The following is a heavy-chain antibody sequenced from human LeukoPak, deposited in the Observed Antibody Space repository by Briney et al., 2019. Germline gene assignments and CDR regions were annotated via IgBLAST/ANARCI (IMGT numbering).Heavy chain of an antibody. Sequence: PGGSLRLSCAASGFIFINYGMSWVRQAPGKGLEWVSAISGSTGSTYYAGSVKGRSTISRDNPKNTLYLQMNSLRGEDTAVYYCARGYDFWSGYSFDYWGQGALVTVSS. D-gene: IGHD3-3*01. CDR2: ISGSTGST. CDR3: ARGYDFWSGYSFDY. CDR1: GFIFINYG. V-gene: IGHV3-23*01. J-gene: IGHJ4*02.